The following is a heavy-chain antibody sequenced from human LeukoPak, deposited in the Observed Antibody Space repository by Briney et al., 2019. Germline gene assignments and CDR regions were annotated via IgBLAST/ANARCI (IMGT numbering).Heavy chain of an antibody. CDR1: GYTFTSYD. D-gene: IGHD3-3*01. Sequence: ASMKVSCKASGYTFTSYDINWVQQATGQGLEWMGWMNPNSGNTGYAQKFQGRVTITRNTSISTAYMELSSLRSEDTAVYYCARGLYYDFWSGYYNWFDPWGQGTLVTVSS. J-gene: IGHJ5*02. CDR3: ARGLYYDFWSGYYNWFDP. CDR2: MNPNSGNT. V-gene: IGHV1-8*03.